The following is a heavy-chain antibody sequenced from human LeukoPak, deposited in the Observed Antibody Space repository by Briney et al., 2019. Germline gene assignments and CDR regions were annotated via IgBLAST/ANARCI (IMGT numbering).Heavy chain of an antibody. CDR3: ARDRDRYYDFWSGYGAYMDV. J-gene: IGHJ6*03. Sequence: ASVXXXXXASGYTFTSYYXXWXRQAXGQGLXXXXXXNXSGGSTSYAQKFQGRVTMTRDTSTSTVYMELSSLRSEDTAVYYCARDRDRYYDFWSGYGAYMDVWGKGTTVTVSS. V-gene: IGHV1-46*01. CDR2: XNXSGGST. D-gene: IGHD3-3*01. CDR1: GYTFTSYY.